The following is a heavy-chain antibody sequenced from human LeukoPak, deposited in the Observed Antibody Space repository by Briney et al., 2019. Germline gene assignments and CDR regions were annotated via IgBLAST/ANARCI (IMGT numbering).Heavy chain of an antibody. D-gene: IGHD3-10*01. CDR3: ARVSGSTYYYGSGSYRKYYFDY. CDR2: IYHSGST. Sequence: PSETLSLTCAVSGGSISSSNWGSWVRQPPGQGLEWMGEIYHSGSTNYNPSLKSRVTISVDKSKNRFSLKLSSVPAADTAVYYCARVSGSTYYYGSGSYRKYYFDYWGQGTLVTVSS. J-gene: IGHJ4*02. V-gene: IGHV4-4*02. CDR1: GGSISSSNW.